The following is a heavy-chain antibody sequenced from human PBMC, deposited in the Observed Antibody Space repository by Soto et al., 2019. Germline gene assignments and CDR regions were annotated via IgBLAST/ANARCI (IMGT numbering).Heavy chain of an antibody. Sequence: EVQLAESGGGMVQPGGSLRLSCVASGFTFSSYDMHWVRQAPGKGLEYVSSISSNGGTTYYGNSVKGRFTISRDNSKNTLYLRMGSLSADDRAVYYRVRRVSGNYDYWGQGTLVTVSS. CDR3: VRRVSGNYDY. V-gene: IGHV3-64*01. J-gene: IGHJ4*02. CDR2: ISSNGGTT. CDR1: GFTFSSYD. D-gene: IGHD1-7*01.